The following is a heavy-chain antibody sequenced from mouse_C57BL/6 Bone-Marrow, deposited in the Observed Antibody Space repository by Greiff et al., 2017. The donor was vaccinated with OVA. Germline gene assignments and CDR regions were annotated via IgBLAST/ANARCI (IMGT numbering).Heavy chain of an antibody. J-gene: IGHJ2*01. CDR3: ARSGVYYGSPFDY. CDR1: GYTFTDYN. V-gene: IGHV1-22*01. CDR2: INPNNGGT. D-gene: IGHD1-1*01. Sequence: EVKLMESGPELVKPGASVKMSCKASGYTFTDYNMHWVKQSHGKSLEWIGYINPNNGGTSYNQKFKGKATLTVNKSSCTAYMELRSLTSEDSAVYYCARSGVYYGSPFDYWGQGTTLTVSS.